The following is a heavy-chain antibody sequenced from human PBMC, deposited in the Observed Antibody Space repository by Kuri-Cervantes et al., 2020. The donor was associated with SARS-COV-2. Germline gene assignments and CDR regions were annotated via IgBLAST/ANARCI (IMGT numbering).Heavy chain of an antibody. CDR1: WFTFSGSA. D-gene: IGHD1-26*01. Sequence: GGSLKISCAASWFTFSGSAMHWVRQASGKGLEWVGRIRSKANSYATAYAASVKGRFTISRDDSKNTAYLQMNSLRAEDTAVYYCAEDVAVGAHGVFDYWVQGTLVTVST. CDR2: IRSKANSYAT. CDR3: AEDVAVGAHGVFDY. V-gene: IGHV3-73*01. J-gene: IGHJ4*02.